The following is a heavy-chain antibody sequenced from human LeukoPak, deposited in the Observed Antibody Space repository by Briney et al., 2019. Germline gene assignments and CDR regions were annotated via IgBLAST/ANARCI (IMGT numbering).Heavy chain of an antibody. CDR2: ISWDGGST. D-gene: IGHD3-22*01. V-gene: IGHV3-43D*04. J-gene: IGHJ4*02. CDR3: AKDQGYDSSGYVPD. Sequence: GGSLRLSCAASGFTFDDYAMHWVRQAPGQGLKWVSLISWDGGSTYYADSVKGRFTIYRDNSKNSLYLQMNSLRAEDTALYYCAKDQGYDSSGYVPDWGQGTLVTVSS. CDR1: GFTFDDYA.